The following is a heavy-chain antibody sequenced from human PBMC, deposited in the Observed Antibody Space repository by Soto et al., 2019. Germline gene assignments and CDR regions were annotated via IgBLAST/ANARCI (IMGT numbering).Heavy chain of an antibody. D-gene: IGHD3-10*02. CDR2: IYYSGNT. Sequence: PSETLSITCTVSGGSISTYYWSWIRQPPGKGLEWVAYIYYSGNTNYNPSLRSRVTVSVDTSKNQFSLKLTSVTAADTAVYYCARFVRGMKYYFDYWGQGTLVTVSS. CDR1: GGSISTYY. V-gene: IGHV4-59*01. J-gene: IGHJ4*02. CDR3: ARFVRGMKYYFDY.